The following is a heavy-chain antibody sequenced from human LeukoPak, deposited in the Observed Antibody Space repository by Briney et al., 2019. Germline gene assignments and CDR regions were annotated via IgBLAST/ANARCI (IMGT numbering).Heavy chain of an antibody. CDR3: AREGAYRTYGDYSPFDF. J-gene: IGHJ5*01. V-gene: IGHV4-39*07. CDR1: GGSISSSSYY. D-gene: IGHD4-17*01. Sequence: SETLSLTCTVSGGSISSSSYYWGWIRQPPGKGLEWIGSIYYSESTYYNPSLNSRVTISLDTSKNQFSLRLNSVTAADTAVYYCAREGAYRTYGDYSPFDFWGQGTLVTVSS. CDR2: IYYSEST.